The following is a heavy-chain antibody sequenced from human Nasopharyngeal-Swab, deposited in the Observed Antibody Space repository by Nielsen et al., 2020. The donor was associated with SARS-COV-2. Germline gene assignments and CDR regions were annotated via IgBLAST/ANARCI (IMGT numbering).Heavy chain of an antibody. Sequence: GGSLRLSCAASGFTFSSYDMHWVRQATGKGLEWVSAIGTAGDTYYPGSVKGRFTISRENAKNSLYLQMNSLRAGDTAVYYCARVNYDSSGGGAFDIWGQGTMVTVSS. J-gene: IGHJ3*02. D-gene: IGHD3-22*01. CDR2: IGTAGDT. CDR1: GFTFSSYD. CDR3: ARVNYDSSGGGAFDI. V-gene: IGHV3-13*01.